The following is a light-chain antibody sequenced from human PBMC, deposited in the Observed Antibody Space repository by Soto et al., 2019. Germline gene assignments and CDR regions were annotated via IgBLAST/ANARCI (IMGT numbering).Light chain of an antibody. Sequence: DIQMTQSPSSLFASVGDRVTITCRASQSVSTSVSWFQLKPGKAPQPLIYAASSLQTGVPSRFSASGSGTDFTLIISSLQPEDFATYYCQQSYSRPLTFGGGTKVEV. V-gene: IGKV1-39*01. CDR2: AAS. CDR3: QQSYSRPLT. CDR1: QSVSTS. J-gene: IGKJ4*01.